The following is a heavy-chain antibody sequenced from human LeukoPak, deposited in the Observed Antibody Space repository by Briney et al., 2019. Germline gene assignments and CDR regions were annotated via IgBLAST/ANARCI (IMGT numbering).Heavy chain of an antibody. V-gene: IGHV3-66*01. CDR2: IYSGGST. D-gene: IGHD4-17*01. J-gene: IGHJ6*02. CDR3: AKVVGDYGDSPYYYGMDV. Sequence: PGGSLRLSCAASGFTVSSNYMSWVRQAPGKGLEWVSVIYSGGSTYYADSVKGRFTISRDNSKNTLYLQMNSLRAEDTAVYYCAKVVGDYGDSPYYYGMDVWGQGTTVTVSS. CDR1: GFTVSSNY.